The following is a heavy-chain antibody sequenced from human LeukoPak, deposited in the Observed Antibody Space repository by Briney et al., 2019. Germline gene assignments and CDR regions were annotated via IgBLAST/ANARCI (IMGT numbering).Heavy chain of an antibody. CDR3: ARDPTHSHSGYDFYFDY. J-gene: IGHJ4*02. CDR1: GFTFSSYA. CDR2: ISYDGSNK. Sequence: GRSLRLSRAASGFTFSSYAMHWVRQAPGKGLEWVAVISYDGSNKYYADSVKGRFTISRDNSKNTLYLQMNSLRAEGTAVYYCARDPTHSHSGYDFYFDYWGQGTLVTVSS. V-gene: IGHV3-30-3*01. D-gene: IGHD5-12*01.